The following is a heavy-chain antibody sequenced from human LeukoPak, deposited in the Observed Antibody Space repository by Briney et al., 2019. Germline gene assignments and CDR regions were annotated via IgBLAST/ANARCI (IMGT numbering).Heavy chain of an antibody. D-gene: IGHD5-24*01. V-gene: IGHV1-69*13. CDR3: ARRMRNGYFPHYHYQYGMDV. CDR2: IIPISATP. Sequence: ASVKVSCKALGDTFYRHSISWVRQALGQGLEWMGGIIPISATPKYAQKFQGRDTITADESTSTTYMELSSLRSEDTAEYWCARRMRNGYFPHYHYQYGMDVWGQGTTVTVSS. J-gene: IGHJ6*02. CDR1: GDTFYRHS.